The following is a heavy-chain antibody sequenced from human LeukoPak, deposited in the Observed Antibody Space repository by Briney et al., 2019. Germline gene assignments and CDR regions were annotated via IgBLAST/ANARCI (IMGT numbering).Heavy chain of an antibody. J-gene: IGHJ4*02. CDR3: AREGGHWPKIFDY. V-gene: IGHV4-61*02. CDR2: IYTRGST. Sequence: QPSETLSLTCTVSGGSISSGSYYWSWIRQPAGKGLEWIGRIYTRGSTNYNPSLKSRVTISVDTSKNQFSLKLSSVTAADTAVYYCAREGGHWPKIFDYWGQGTLVTVSS. CDR1: GGSISSGSYY. D-gene: IGHD1-26*01.